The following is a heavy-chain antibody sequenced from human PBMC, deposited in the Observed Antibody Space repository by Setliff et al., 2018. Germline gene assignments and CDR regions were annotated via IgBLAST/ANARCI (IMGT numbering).Heavy chain of an antibody. J-gene: IGHJ3*01. D-gene: IGHD2-15*01. V-gene: IGHV1-46*01. CDR1: GYTFTSYY. CDR2: INTGGGSA. Sequence: ASVKVSCKASGYTFTSYYMYWVRQAPGQGFEWMGTINTGGGSASIVDQFQGRVTMTTDTFTSAAYMELRGLRSDDTAVYYCAISTLSICSGGSCPNAFDVWGQGTMVTVSS. CDR3: AISTLSICSGGSCPNAFDV.